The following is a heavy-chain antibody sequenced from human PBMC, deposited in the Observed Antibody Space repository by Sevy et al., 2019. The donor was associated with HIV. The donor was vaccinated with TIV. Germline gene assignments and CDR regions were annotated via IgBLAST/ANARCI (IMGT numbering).Heavy chain of an antibody. Sequence: EGSLRLSCAASGFTFSNSWMSWVRQAPGKGLEWVGRIKSKTDGGTTDYAAPVKGRFTISRDDSKNTLYLQMNSLKTEDTAVYFWTTSYRPFDYWGQGTLVTVSS. J-gene: IGHJ4*02. CDR1: GFTFSNSW. V-gene: IGHV3-15*01. D-gene: IGHD3-16*02. CDR3: TTSYRPFDY. CDR2: IKSKTDGGTT.